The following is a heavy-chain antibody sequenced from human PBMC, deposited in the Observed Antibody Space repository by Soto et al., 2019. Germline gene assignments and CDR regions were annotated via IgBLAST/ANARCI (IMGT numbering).Heavy chain of an antibody. J-gene: IGHJ3*02. CDR1: GGTFSSYA. D-gene: IGHD1-26*01. CDR2: MIPIFGTA. CDR3: ASSIVGATTAAFDI. Sequence: SVKVSCKASGGTFSSYAISWVRQAPGQGLEWMGGMIPIFGTANYAQKFQGRVTITADKSTSTAYMELSSLRSEDTAVYYCASSIVGATTAAFDIWGQGTMVTVSS. V-gene: IGHV1-69*06.